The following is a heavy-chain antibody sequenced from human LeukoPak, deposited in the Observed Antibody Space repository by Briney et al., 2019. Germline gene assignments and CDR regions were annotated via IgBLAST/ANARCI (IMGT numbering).Heavy chain of an antibody. CDR2: INPEKRDT. V-gene: IGHV1-2*02. J-gene: IGHJ4*02. CDR3: AKKVRGVGHPLDF. Sequence: ASVKVSCKASGYTFTGYAIHWVRQAPGQGLEWMGWINPEKRDTGYAHKFQGRVTMTSDTSISTVYMELSSLRSDDTAVYYCAKKVRGVGHPLDFWGQGTLVTVSS. CDR1: GYTFTGYA. D-gene: IGHD1-26*01.